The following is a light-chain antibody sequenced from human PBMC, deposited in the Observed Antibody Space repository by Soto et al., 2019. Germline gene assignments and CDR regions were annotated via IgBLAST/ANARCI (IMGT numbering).Light chain of an antibody. CDR2: DVS. V-gene: IGLV2-14*01. Sequence: QSALTQPASVSGSPGQSITISCTGTSSDVGGYNYVSWYQQHPGKAPKLMIYDVSNRPSGVSNRFSCSKSGNTASLTISGLQAEDEADYYCSSYTSRSTLVVFGTGTKLAVL. J-gene: IGLJ1*01. CDR3: SSYTSRSTLVV. CDR1: SSDVGGYNY.